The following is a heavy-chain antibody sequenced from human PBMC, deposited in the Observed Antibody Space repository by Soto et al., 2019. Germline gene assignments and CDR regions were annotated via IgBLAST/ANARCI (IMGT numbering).Heavy chain of an antibody. J-gene: IGHJ5*02. CDR2: IDYRGST. CDR3: ARIQFTDWFDP. CDR1: GGPISSSSYH. D-gene: IGHD1-1*01. Sequence: SETLSLICTVSGGPISSSSYHGGWILHPPGKGLEWIGNIDYRGSTYCNPSLKSRVTISVDTSKNQFSLKLSSVTAADTAVYYCARIQFTDWFDPWGQGTLVTVSS. V-gene: IGHV4-39*01.